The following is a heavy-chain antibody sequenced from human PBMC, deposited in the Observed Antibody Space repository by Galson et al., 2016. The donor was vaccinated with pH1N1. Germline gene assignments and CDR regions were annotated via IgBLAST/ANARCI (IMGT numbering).Heavy chain of an antibody. Sequence: SVKVSCQASGYTFTTSYIHWVRQAPGEGLEWMGVIDPSNGGTTYAQKFQARVTMTRDTSTSTVYLDLSRLKSDDTSVFYCTRDLGRRREFWGQGTLVTVSS. J-gene: IGHJ4*02. CDR2: IDPSNGGT. CDR3: TRDLGRRREF. V-gene: IGHV1-46*01. D-gene: IGHD1-26*01. CDR1: GYTFTTSY.